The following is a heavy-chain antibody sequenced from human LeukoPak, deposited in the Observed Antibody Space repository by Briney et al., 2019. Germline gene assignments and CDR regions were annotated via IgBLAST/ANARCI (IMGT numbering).Heavy chain of an antibody. CDR3: ARSSNGGYFDY. CDR2: IYSGGST. J-gene: IGHJ4*02. Sequence: PGGSLRLSCAASGFTVSSNYMSWVRQAPGKGLEWVSVIYSGGSTYYADSVTGRFTIPTDNYTKTPVLQINSLRAEDTAVHYCARSSNGGYFDYCGQGTLVTVSS. V-gene: IGHV3-53*01. CDR1: GFTVSSNY. D-gene: IGHD3-10*01.